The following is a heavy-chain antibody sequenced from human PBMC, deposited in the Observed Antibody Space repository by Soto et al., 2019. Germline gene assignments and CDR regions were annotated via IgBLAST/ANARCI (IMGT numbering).Heavy chain of an antibody. CDR1: GGTFSSYT. J-gene: IGHJ4*02. V-gene: IGHV1-69*02. CDR2: IIPILGIA. D-gene: IGHD5-12*01. Sequence: QVQLVQSGAEVKKPGSSVKVSCKASGGTFSSYTISWVRQAPGQGLEWMGRIIPILGIANYAQKFQGSVTISADKSTSTAYMELSSLGSEDTAVYYCARYPIDSGYDLGTYWGQGTLVTVSS. CDR3: ARYPIDSGYDLGTY.